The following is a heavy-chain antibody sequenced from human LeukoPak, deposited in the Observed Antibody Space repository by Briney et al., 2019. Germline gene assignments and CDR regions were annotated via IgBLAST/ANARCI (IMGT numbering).Heavy chain of an antibody. D-gene: IGHD6-19*01. CDR2: IYHSGST. Sequence: SETLSLTCAVSGGSISSGGYSWNWIRQPPGKGLEWIGYIYHSGSTYYNPSLKSRVTISVDRSENQFSLKLSSVTAADTAVYYCARAVGSSGWYGEYYFDYWGQGTLVTVSS. V-gene: IGHV4-30-2*01. J-gene: IGHJ4*02. CDR1: GGSISSGGYS. CDR3: ARAVGSSGWYGEYYFDY.